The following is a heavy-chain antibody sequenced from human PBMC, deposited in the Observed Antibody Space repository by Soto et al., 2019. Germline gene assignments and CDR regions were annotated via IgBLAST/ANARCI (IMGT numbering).Heavy chain of an antibody. CDR1: GFTFSSFG. CDR3: ARKRDYGDYDY. Sequence: ESGGDVVQPGRSLRLSCAASGFTFSSFGMHWVRQAPGKGLEWVALISDDGRSTYYVDSVRGRFFISRDNSRNTLFLQMNSLRPDDAALYYCARKRDYGDYDYWGQGTLVTVSS. D-gene: IGHD4-17*01. J-gene: IGHJ4*02. V-gene: IGHV3-30*01. CDR2: ISDDGRST.